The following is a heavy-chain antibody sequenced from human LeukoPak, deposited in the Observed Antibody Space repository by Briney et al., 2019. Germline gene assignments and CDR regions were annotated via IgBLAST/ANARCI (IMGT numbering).Heavy chain of an antibody. CDR3: ARDSYYGSGSFYRYSYSYSGMDV. V-gene: IGHV4-59*02. D-gene: IGHD3-10*01. J-gene: IGHJ6*04. Sequence: PSETLSLTCVVSGGSVSGYYWGWIRQPPGRGLEWIGYVYYGGSTNYNPSFKSRITISVDTSRNQFSLKLSSVTAADTAVYYCARDSYYGSGSFYRYSYSYSGMDVWGKGPTVTVSS. CDR1: GGSVSGYY. CDR2: VYYGGST.